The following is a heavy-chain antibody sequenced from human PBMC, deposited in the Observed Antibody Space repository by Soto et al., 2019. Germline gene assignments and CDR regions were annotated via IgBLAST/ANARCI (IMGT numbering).Heavy chain of an antibody. Sequence: QDQLVQSGAEVKKPGSSVKVSCKAFGGPFSSHTFSWVRQAPGQGLEWMGRIIPALGTTTYAQKFQGRVTITAVGSVTTVYLEMDRLRTADPAVYYCARPYFGDCWYFDLWGRGTLVTVSS. D-gene: IGHD4-17*01. V-gene: IGHV1-69*08. CDR3: ARPYFGDCWYFDL. CDR1: GGPFSSHT. CDR2: IIPALGTT. J-gene: IGHJ2*01.